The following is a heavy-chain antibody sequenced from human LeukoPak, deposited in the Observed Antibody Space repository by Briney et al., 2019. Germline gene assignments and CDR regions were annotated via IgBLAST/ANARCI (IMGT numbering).Heavy chain of an antibody. CDR2: ISSSSSYT. D-gene: IGHD3-10*01. V-gene: IGHV3-11*06. J-gene: IGHJ3*02. CDR3: ARGLRGEWGSYYNDAFDI. Sequence: PGGSLRLYCAASGFTFSDYYVSWIRQAPGKGLEWVSYISSSSSYTNYADSVKGRFTISRDNAKNSLYLQMNSLRAEVTAVYYCARGLRGEWGSYYNDAFDIWGQGTMVTVSS. CDR1: GFTFSDYY.